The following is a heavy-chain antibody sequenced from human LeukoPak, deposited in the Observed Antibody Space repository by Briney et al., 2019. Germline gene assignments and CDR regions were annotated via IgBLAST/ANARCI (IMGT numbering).Heavy chain of an antibody. CDR3: TTLGGDNWFDWYFDL. J-gene: IGHJ2*01. CDR2: IRAKVDGGTV. D-gene: IGHD1-1*01. Sequence: GGSLRLSCAASGLSLGNAWMSWVRQVPGKGLEWLGRIRAKVDGGTVDYAAPVKGRFTISRDEPENTLYLHLTSLKIEDAAVYYCTTLGGDNWFDWYFDLWGRGTLVTVSS. V-gene: IGHV3-15*01. CDR1: GLSLGNAW.